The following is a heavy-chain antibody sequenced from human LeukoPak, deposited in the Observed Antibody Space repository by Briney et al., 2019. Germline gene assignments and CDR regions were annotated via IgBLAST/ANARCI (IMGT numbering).Heavy chain of an antibody. CDR3: ARSRAFDY. CDR2: IKHDGSNK. J-gene: IGHJ4*02. V-gene: IGHV3-30*02. Sequence: GGPLRLSCAASGFTFSSYGMHWVPQAPGKGLEWVALIKHDGSNKYYADSVKGRFTISRDNSKNTLHLQMNSLRAEDTAVYYCARSRAFDYWGQGTLVTVSS. D-gene: IGHD2/OR15-2a*01. CDR1: GFTFSSYG.